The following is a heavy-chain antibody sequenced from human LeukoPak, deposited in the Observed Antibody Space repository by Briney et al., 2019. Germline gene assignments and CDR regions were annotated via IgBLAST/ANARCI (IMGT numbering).Heavy chain of an antibody. CDR3: ARKQWVMYYFDS. D-gene: IGHD6-19*01. V-gene: IGHV4-39*01. CDR2: FYYSGST. J-gene: IGHJ4*02. CDR1: GGSISISNYY. Sequence: SETLSLTCTVSGGSISISNYYWGWLRQPPRKGLEWIGSFYYSGSTYYNPSLKSRVTISVDTSKSQFSLKLSSVTAADTAVYYCARKQWVMYYFDSWGQGTLVTVSS.